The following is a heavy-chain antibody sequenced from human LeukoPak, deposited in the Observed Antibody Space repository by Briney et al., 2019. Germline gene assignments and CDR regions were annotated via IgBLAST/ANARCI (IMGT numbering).Heavy chain of an antibody. CDR3: AKEIAVAGTRWFDP. D-gene: IGHD6-19*01. CDR2: ISYEGSNK. V-gene: IGHV3-30*18. CDR1: GFTFNIYD. J-gene: IGHJ5*02. Sequence: GGSLTLSCAASGFTFNIYDIHWVRQAPGKGREWVAVISYEGSNKYYADSVKARLTISTDNSKNTLYLQMNSLRAEDTAVYYCAKEIAVAGTRWFDPWGQGTLVTVSS.